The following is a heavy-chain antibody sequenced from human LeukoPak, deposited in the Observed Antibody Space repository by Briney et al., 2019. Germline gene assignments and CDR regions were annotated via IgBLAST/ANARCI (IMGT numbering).Heavy chain of an antibody. D-gene: IGHD2-21*02. CDR3: ARLSYCGSDCYPFDN. V-gene: IGHV4-34*01. J-gene: IGHJ4*02. CDR1: GGSFSDYY. CDR2: INHSGST. Sequence: SETLSLTCAVYGGSFSDYYWSWIRQPPGKGLEWIGEINHSGSTNYNPSLKSRVTISVDTSKNQFSLKLNSVTAADTAVYYCARLSYCGSDCYPFDNWGQGTRVTVSS.